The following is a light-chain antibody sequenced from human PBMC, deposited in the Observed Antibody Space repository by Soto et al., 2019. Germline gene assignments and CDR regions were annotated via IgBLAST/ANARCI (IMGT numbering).Light chain of an antibody. CDR2: EVS. Sequence: QSVLTQPDSVSGSPGQSITISCTGTSSDVGAYDYVSWYQQNPGKAPKLIISEVSDRPSGVSNRFSGSKSGNTASLTISGLQAEDEADYFCSSYTTTNTLWVFGGGTKLTVL. CDR3: SSYTTTNTLWV. CDR1: SSDVGAYDY. J-gene: IGLJ3*02. V-gene: IGLV2-14*01.